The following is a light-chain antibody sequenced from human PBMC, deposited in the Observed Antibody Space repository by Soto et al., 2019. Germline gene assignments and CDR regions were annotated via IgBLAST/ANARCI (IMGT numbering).Light chain of an antibody. CDR3: AAWDGSLRGV. J-gene: IGLJ2*01. V-gene: IGLV1-47*01. Sequence: VLTQPPSASGTPGQRVTISCSGSSSNIGTNYVYWYQQLPGTAPKLLIYKNNQRPSGVPDRFSASKSGTSASLAITGLRSEDEADYYCAAWDGSLRGVFGGGTKLTVL. CDR2: KNN. CDR1: SSNIGTNY.